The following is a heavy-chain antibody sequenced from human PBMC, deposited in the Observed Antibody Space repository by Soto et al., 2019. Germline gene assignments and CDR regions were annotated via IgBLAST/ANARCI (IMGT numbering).Heavy chain of an antibody. CDR3: AIASGYHHHNYYSGMDV. D-gene: IGHD6-25*01. V-gene: IGHV4-59*01. CDR2: IYSNGNT. CDR1: GGSLSSYG. J-gene: IGHJ6*02. Sequence: SETLSLTCTVSGGSLSSYGWSWIRQPPGKGLEWIAYIYSNGNTNYNPSLESRVTMSVDTSKNHFSLRLSSLRSEDTAVYYCAIASGYHHHNYYSGMDVRGQGTTVTLSS.